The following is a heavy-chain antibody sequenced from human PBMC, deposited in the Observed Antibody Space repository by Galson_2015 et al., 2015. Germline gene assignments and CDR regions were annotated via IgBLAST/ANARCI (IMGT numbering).Heavy chain of an antibody. D-gene: IGHD6-13*01. J-gene: IGHJ5*02. Sequence: PALVLPSPPFIQPCNLSGLSLPTGDRRGSWIRQHQGKALEWLVRLDWDDDKFYSTTLKTRLTISKDTSKNQVVLTMTNMDPVDPATYYCARAYSSSGGSWFDPWGQGTLVTVSS. CDR2: LDWDDDK. CDR1: GLSLPTGDRR. CDR3: ARAYSSSGGSWFDP. V-gene: IGHV2-70*04.